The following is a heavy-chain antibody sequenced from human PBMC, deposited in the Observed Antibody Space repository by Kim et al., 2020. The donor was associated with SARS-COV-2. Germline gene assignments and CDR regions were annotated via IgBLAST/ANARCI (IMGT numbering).Heavy chain of an antibody. CDR2: ITSNGGVT. V-gene: IGHV3-20*04. D-gene: IGHD3-9*01. Sequence: GGSLRLSCGTSGFTFKEYGMTWVRQVPGEGLECVAAITSNGGVTGYADSVKGRFIISRDNANNFLYLQMNSLRVEDTAFYYCARGPDILTGPIDLWGQGT. CDR3: ARGPDILTGPIDL. CDR1: GFTFKEYG. J-gene: IGHJ5*02.